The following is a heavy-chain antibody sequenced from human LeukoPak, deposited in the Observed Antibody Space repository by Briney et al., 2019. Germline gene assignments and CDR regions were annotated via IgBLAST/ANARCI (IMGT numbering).Heavy chain of an antibody. CDR2: ISSGGNT. J-gene: IGHJ4*02. CDR1: GFTVSSSY. Sequence: GGSLRLSCAASGFTVSSSYMTWVRQAPGKGLEWVSFISSGGNTHYADSVKGRFTISRDNSNNTLYLQMNSLRAEDTAVYYCARGLPAAASTFDYWGQGTRVTVSS. V-gene: IGHV3-53*01. CDR3: ARGLPAAASTFDY. D-gene: IGHD6-13*01.